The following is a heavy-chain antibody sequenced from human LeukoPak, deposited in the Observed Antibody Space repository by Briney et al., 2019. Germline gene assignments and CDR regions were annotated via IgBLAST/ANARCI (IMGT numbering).Heavy chain of an antibody. CDR2: IKEDGTEK. J-gene: IGHJ4*02. D-gene: IGHD1-1*01. V-gene: IGHV3-7*01. CDR3: VRESRPGGAMGLYHNLDY. Sequence: GGSLRLSCAGSGFTFSDFWMTWVRQTPGKGLEWVANIKEDGTEKNLVDSVKGRFTISRDNTKNLLFLEMNNLRGDDTAIYYCVRESRPGGAMGLYHNLDYWGQGTLVTVSS. CDR1: GFTFSDFW.